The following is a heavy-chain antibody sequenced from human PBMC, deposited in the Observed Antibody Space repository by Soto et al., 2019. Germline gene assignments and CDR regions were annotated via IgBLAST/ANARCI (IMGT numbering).Heavy chain of an antibody. CDR2: ISGSGGTT. J-gene: IGHJ4*02. Sequence: GSLRLSCAAPGFTFSRYAMSWVRQAPGKGLEWVSAISGSGGTTYYADSVKGRFTISRDNSKNTLYLQMNSLRVEDTAVYYCDKDHDNSGYLLGSFDHWGQGTLVTVSS. V-gene: IGHV3-23*01. D-gene: IGHD3-22*01. CDR3: DKDHDNSGYLLGSFDH. CDR1: GFTFSRYA.